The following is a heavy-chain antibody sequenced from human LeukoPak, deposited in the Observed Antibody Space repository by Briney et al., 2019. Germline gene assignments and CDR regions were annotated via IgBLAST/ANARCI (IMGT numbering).Heavy chain of an antibody. CDR2: IYYSGST. V-gene: IGHV4-59*08. Sequence: SETMSLTCTVSGGSISSYYWSWIQQPPGKGLEWIGYIYYSGSTNYNPSLKSRVTISVDTSKNQFSLKLSSVTAADTAVYYCARGVIEDYYDSSGYYIDYWGQGTLVTVSS. J-gene: IGHJ4*02. D-gene: IGHD3-22*01. CDR1: GGSISSYY. CDR3: ARGVIEDYYDSSGYYIDY.